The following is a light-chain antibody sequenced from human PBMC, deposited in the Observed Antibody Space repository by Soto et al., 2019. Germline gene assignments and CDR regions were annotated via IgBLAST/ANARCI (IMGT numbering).Light chain of an antibody. CDR3: QQYNTWPGWT. CDR2: GAS. V-gene: IGKV3-15*01. CDR1: QSINSN. Sequence: EVVMTQSPAALSVSPGERATLSCRASQSINSNLAWYQQKPGQAPRLLIYGASTMATGNPARFSGTGSGTEFALTISSLQSEDFAVYYCQQYNTWPGWTFGQGTRVEIK. J-gene: IGKJ1*01.